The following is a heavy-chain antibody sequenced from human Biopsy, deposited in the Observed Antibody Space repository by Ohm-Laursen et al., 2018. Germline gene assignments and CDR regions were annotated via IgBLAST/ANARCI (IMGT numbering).Heavy chain of an antibody. J-gene: IGHJ4*02. Sequence: GTLSLTCTVPGGSISSYYWIWIRQPPGKGLEWIGFLYYNGFTNSNPSLKSRVTISVDPFRNKFSLKMSAVTAADTAVYYCARHYGGNEAHLGYWGQGNLVTVSS. CDR2: LYYNGFT. CDR1: GGSISSYY. V-gene: IGHV4-59*08. D-gene: IGHD3-16*01. CDR3: ARHYGGNEAHLGY.